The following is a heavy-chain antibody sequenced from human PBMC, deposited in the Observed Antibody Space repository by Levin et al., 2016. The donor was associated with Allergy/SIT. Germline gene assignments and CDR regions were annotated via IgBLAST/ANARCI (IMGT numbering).Heavy chain of an antibody. V-gene: IGHV1-18*04. CDR3: ARDLWLGESTYIMDV. CDR1: GYTFTSYG. J-gene: IGHJ6*02. D-gene: IGHD3-10*01. Sequence: ASVKVSCKASGYTFTSYGISWVRQAPGQGLEWMGWISAYNGITNYAQNLQGRVTMTTDTSAGTAYMELRSLRSDDTAMYYCARDLWLGESTYIMDVWGQGTTVTVSS. CDR2: ISAYNGIT.